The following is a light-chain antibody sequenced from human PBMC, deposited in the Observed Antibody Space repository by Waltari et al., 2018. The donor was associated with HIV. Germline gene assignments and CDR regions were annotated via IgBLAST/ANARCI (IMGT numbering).Light chain of an antibody. J-gene: IGLJ2*01. CDR2: INKDGRH. V-gene: IGLV4-69*01. CDR3: QTWNTGFRI. CDR1: SEHRGYG. Sequence: QVTLTQSPPTSASLGASVKLTCTLTSEHRGYGVAWHTQKADKAPRFLMKINKDGRHTRGAGIPERFSGSRSGAQLYLTISSLQSEDEADYFCQTWNTGFRIFGGGTRLTV.